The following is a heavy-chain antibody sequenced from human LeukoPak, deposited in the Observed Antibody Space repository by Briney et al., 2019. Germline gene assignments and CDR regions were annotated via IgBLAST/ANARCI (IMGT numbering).Heavy chain of an antibody. CDR1: GGSISSSSYY. CDR3: ARGGGSSGYYIY. CDR2: IYYSGST. Sequence: SETLSLTCTVSGGSISSSSYYWGWIRQPPGKGLEWIGSIYYSGSTYYNPSLKSRVTISVDTSKNQFSLKLSSVTAADTAVYYCARGGGSSGYYIYWGQGTLVTVSS. D-gene: IGHD3-22*01. J-gene: IGHJ4*02. V-gene: IGHV4-39*07.